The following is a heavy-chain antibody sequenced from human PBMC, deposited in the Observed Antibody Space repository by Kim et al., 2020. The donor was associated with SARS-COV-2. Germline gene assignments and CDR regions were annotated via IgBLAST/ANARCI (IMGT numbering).Heavy chain of an antibody. V-gene: IGHV1-69*04. D-gene: IGHD4-17*01. CDR2: IIPILGIA. J-gene: IGHJ4*02. Sequence: SVKVSCKASGGTFSSYAISWVRQAPGQGLEWMGRIIPILGIANYAQKFQGRVTITADKSTSTAYMELSSLRSEDTAVYYCATDPQDTQTTVTTFSRGDYWGQGTLVTVSS. CDR1: GGTFSSYA. CDR3: ATDPQDTQTTVTTFSRGDY.